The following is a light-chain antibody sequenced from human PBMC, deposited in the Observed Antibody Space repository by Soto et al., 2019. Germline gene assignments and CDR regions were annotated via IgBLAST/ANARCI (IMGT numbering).Light chain of an antibody. Sequence: EIVLTQSPATLSLSPGERATLSCRTSQSVRNHLVWYQQKPGQAPRLLIYDASVRATGIPARFSGSGSVTDFSLTISSLEPVYFAVYYCQHRAVWPITFGGGTKVEIK. CDR2: DAS. CDR3: QHRAVWPIT. J-gene: IGKJ4*01. CDR1: QSVRNH. V-gene: IGKV3-11*01.